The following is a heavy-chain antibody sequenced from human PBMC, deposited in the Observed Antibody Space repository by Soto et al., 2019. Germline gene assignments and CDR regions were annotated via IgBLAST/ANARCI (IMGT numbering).Heavy chain of an antibody. V-gene: IGHV3-23*01. CDR1: GFTFSNYA. CDR3: ARRSSGWDFDY. J-gene: IGHJ4*02. Sequence: EVQLLESGGGLVQPGGSLRLSCAAPGFTFSNYAMNWVRQAPGKGLEWVSVISGSGGSTYYADSVKGRFTISRDNSKNTLYVQMNSLRGEDTAVYYCARRSSGWDFDYWGQGTLVTVSS. CDR2: ISGSGGST. D-gene: IGHD6-19*01.